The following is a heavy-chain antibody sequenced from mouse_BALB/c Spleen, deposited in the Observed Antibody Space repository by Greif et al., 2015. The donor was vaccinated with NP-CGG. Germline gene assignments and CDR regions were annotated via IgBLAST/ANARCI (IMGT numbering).Heavy chain of an antibody. J-gene: IGHJ2*01. D-gene: IGHD3-2*01. V-gene: IGHV5-9-4*01. CDR3: ARERQLGSFDY. Sequence: EVNVVESGGGLVKPGGSLKLSCAASGFTFSSYAMSWVRQSPEKRLEWVAEISSGGSYTYYPDTVTGRFTISRDNAKNTLYLEMSSLRSEDTAMYYCARERQLGSFDYWGQGTTLTVSS. CDR1: GFTFSSYA. CDR2: ISSGGSYT.